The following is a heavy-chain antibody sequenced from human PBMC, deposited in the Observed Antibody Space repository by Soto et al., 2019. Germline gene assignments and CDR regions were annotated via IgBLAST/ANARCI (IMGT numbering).Heavy chain of an antibody. D-gene: IGHD6-19*01. J-gene: IGHJ3*02. CDR3: ASRHSGARAFDI. CDR1: GYSFTSYW. Sequence: GESLKISCKGSGYSFTSYWISWVRQMPGKGLEWMGRIDPSDSYTDYSPAVQGHVTISADKSVSTAYLQWSSLKASDTALYYCASRHSGARAFDIWGQGTLVTVSS. CDR2: IDPSDSYT. V-gene: IGHV5-10-1*01.